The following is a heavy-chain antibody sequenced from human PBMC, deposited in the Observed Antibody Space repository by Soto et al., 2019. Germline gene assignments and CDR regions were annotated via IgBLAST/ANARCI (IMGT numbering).Heavy chain of an antibody. Sequence: ASVKVSCKASGYTFTGYYMHWVRQAPGQGLEWMGWINPNSGGTNYAQKFQGWVTMTRDTSISTAYMELSRLRSDDTAVYYCARGPGGYYDLIPPGYGMDVWGQGTTVTVSS. CDR2: INPNSGGT. CDR3: ARGPGGYYDLIPPGYGMDV. CDR1: GYTFTGYY. J-gene: IGHJ6*02. V-gene: IGHV1-2*04. D-gene: IGHD3-3*01.